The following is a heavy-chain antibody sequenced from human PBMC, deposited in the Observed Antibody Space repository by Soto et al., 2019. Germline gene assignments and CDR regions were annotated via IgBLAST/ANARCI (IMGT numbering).Heavy chain of an antibody. Sequence: SETLSLTCTVSGGSISSSSYYCGWIRQPPGKGLEWIGSIYYSGSTYYNPSLKSRVTISVDTSKNQFSLKLSSVTAADTAVYYCARQGLGLMVYATAFDIWGQGTMVTVSS. CDR1: GGSISSSSYY. J-gene: IGHJ3*02. V-gene: IGHV4-39*01. D-gene: IGHD2-8*01. CDR3: ARQGLGLMVYATAFDI. CDR2: IYYSGST.